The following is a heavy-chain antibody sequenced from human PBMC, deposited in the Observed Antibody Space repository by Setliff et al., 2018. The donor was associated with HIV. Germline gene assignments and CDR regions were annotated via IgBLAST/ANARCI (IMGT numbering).Heavy chain of an antibody. Sequence: ASVKVSCKASGYTFTNYAIHWVRQAPGQRLEWMGWINAGSGKTKYSQKFQGRVTISRDTSARTAYMELISLISEDTAVYYCARDSLRLPKYTTSWEYFDSWGQGTLVTVSS. V-gene: IGHV1-3*01. CDR2: INAGSGKT. J-gene: IGHJ4*02. D-gene: IGHD6-6*01. CDR3: ARDSLRLPKYTTSWEYFDS. CDR1: GYTFTNYA.